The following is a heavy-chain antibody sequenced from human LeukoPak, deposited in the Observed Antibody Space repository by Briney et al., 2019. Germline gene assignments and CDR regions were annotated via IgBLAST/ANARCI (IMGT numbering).Heavy chain of an antibody. D-gene: IGHD2-2*01. CDR1: GYTFTSYY. CDR2: INPSGGST. V-gene: IGHV1-46*01. J-gene: IGHJ5*02. CDR3: ARRVVVVPAAPTPGDNWFDP. Sequence: GASVKVSCKASGYTFTSYYMHWVRQAPGQGLEWMGIINPSGGSTSYAQKFQGRVTMTRDTCTSTVYMELSSLRSEDTAVYYCARRVVVVPAAPTPGDNWFDPWGQGTLVTVSS.